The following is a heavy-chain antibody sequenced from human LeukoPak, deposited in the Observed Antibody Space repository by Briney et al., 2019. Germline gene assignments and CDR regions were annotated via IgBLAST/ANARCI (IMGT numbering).Heavy chain of an antibody. V-gene: IGHV4-39*01. CDR1: GGSISSSSYY. J-gene: IGHJ3*02. CDR2: IYYSGST. D-gene: IGHD2-21*02. CDR3: ARPIVVTAIVPLDAFDI. Sequence: SETLSLTCTVSGGSISSSSYYWGWIRQPPGKGLEWIGSIYYSGSTYYNPSLKSRVTISVDTSKNQFSLKLSSATAADTAVYYCARPIVVTAIVPLDAFDIWGQGTMVTVSS.